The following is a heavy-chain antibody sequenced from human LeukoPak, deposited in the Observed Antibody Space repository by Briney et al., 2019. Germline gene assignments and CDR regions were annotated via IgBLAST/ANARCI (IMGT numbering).Heavy chain of an antibody. CDR1: GFTFSSFP. CDR2: ISFDGKVK. Sequence: QTGGSLRLSCAASGFTFSSFPLHWVRQAPGKGLDWVAVISFDGKVKHYADSVQGRFIISRDDSTNTPSLQMNSLRPDDTAIYYCARDLTRGAPDYFDNWGQGTLVTVSS. V-gene: IGHV3-30*04. D-gene: IGHD3-10*01. J-gene: IGHJ4*02. CDR3: ARDLTRGAPDYFDN.